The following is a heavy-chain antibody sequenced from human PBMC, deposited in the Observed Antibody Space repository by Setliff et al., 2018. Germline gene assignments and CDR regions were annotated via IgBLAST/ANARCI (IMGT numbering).Heavy chain of an antibody. CDR1: GYTFTNYG. CDR3: ARKGRRYYDSSGYYYDPYYYYYMDV. J-gene: IGHJ6*03. Sequence: ASVKVSCKASGYTFTNYGISWVRQAPGQGLEWMGWISAYNDNTNYAQKVQGRVTMTTDTSTSTAYMELRSLTSDDTAVYYCARKGRRYYDSSGYYYDPYYYYYMDVWGKGTAVTVSS. CDR2: ISAYNDNT. D-gene: IGHD3-22*01. V-gene: IGHV1-18*01.